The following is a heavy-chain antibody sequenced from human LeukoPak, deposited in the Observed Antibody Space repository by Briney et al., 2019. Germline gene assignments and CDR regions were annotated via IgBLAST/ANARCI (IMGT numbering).Heavy chain of an antibody. CDR3: ARGGRDGYNWCDY. J-gene: IGHJ4*02. D-gene: IGHD5-24*01. V-gene: IGHV4-34*01. CDR1: GGSFSGYY. Sequence: SETLSLTCAVYGGSFSGYYWSWIRQPPGKGLEWIWEINHSGSTNYNPSLKRRVTISVDASKNQFSLKLSSVTAADTAVYYCARGGRDGYNWCDYWGQGTLVTVSS. CDR2: INHSGST.